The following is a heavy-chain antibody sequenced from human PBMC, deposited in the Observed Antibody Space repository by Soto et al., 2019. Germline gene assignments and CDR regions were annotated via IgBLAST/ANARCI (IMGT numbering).Heavy chain of an antibody. Sequence: ASVKVSCKASGYTFTSYGISWVRQAPGQGLEWMGWISAYNGNTNYAQKLRGRVTMTTDTSTSTAYMELRSLRSDDTAVYYCARVGSAAPGEYYYGMDVWGQGTTVTVSS. J-gene: IGHJ6*02. D-gene: IGHD2-2*01. CDR3: ARVGSAAPGEYYYGMDV. CDR1: GYTFTSYG. CDR2: ISAYNGNT. V-gene: IGHV1-18*04.